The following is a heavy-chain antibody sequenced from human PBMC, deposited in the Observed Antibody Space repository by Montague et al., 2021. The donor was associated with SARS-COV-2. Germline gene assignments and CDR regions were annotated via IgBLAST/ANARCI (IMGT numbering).Heavy chain of an antibody. CDR3: AKILGGDAFDI. CDR1: GFTFDDYA. J-gene: IGHJ3*02. Sequence: SLRLSCAASGFTFDDYAMHWVRQAPGKGLEWVSGISWNSGSIGYADSVKGRFTISRDNAKNSLYLQMNSLRAEDTALYYCAKILGGDAFDIRGQGTMVTVSS. CDR2: ISWNSGSI. D-gene: IGHD3-3*01. V-gene: IGHV3-9*01.